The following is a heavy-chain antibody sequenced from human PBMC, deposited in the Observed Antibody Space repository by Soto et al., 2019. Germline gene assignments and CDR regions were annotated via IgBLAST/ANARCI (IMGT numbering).Heavy chain of an antibody. Sequence: SVKVSCKASGGTFSSYAISWVRQAPGQGLEWMGGIIPIFGTANYAQKFQGRVTITADESTSTAYMELSSLRSEDTAVYYCARHPGGRGYYYGMDVWGQGTTVTVSS. D-gene: IGHD2-15*01. CDR2: IIPIFGTA. V-gene: IGHV1-69*13. CDR1: GGTFSSYA. J-gene: IGHJ6*02. CDR3: ARHPGGRGYYYGMDV.